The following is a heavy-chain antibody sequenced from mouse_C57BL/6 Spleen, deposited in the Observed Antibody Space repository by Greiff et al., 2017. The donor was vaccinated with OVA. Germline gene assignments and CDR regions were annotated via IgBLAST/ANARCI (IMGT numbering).Heavy chain of an antibody. D-gene: IGHD2-2*01. CDR1: GYSITSGYY. CDR2: ISYDGSN. CDR3: ARDGYDGGFAY. J-gene: IGHJ3*01. V-gene: IGHV3-6*01. Sequence: EVKLMESGPGLVKPSQSLSLTCSVTGYSITSGYYWNWIRQFPGNKLEWMGYISYDGSNNYNPSLKNRISITRDTSKNQFFLKLNSVTTEDTATYYCARDGYDGGFAYWGQGTLVTVSA.